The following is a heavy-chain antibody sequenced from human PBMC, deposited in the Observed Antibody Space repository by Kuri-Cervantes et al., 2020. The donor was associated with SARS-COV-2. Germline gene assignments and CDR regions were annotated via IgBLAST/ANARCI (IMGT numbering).Heavy chain of an antibody. Sequence: SETLSLTCAVYGGSTSSADYYWGWIRQPPGKGLEWIGSIYYSGSTYYNPSLKSRVTISVDTSKNQFSLKLSSVTAADTAVYYCARVSWMQLWHRYFDNWGQGTLVTVSS. V-gene: IGHV4-39*07. J-gene: IGHJ4*02. CDR2: IYYSGST. D-gene: IGHD5-18*01. CDR3: ARVSWMQLWHRYFDN. CDR1: GGSTSSADYY.